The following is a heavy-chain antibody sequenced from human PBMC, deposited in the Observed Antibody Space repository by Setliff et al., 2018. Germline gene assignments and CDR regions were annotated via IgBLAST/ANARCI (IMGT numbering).Heavy chain of an antibody. D-gene: IGHD6-19*01. CDR2: IYYTTNG. CDR1: GDSISSGDDF. Sequence: PSETLSLTCTVSGDSISSGDDFWIWIRQPPWKGLEWIGSIYYTTNGHYNPSLKSRVTMSVDTSKNHFSLELTSVTAADTAVYYCARAPVGDRNGLFEYWGQGTLVTVSS. CDR3: ARAPVGDRNGLFEY. J-gene: IGHJ4*02. V-gene: IGHV4-30-4*08.